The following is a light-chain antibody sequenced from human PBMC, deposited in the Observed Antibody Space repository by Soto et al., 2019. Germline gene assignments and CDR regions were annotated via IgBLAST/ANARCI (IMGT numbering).Light chain of an antibody. CDR3: CSYAGDLAL. CDR2: DVS. V-gene: IGLV2-11*01. Sequence: QSALTQPRSVSGSPGQSVTISCTGTSSDGGGYDFVSWYQQHPGKAPKLMISDVSKRPSGVPDRFSCSKSGNTASLTISGLQAEDEADYYCCSYAGDLALFGGGTKVTVL. J-gene: IGLJ2*01. CDR1: SSDGGGYDF.